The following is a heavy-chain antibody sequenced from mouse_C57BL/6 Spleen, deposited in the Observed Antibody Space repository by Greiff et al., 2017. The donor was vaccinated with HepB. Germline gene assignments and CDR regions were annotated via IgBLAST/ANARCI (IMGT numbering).Heavy chain of an antibody. Sequence: VQLQQPGAELVRPGPSVKLSCKASGYTFTSYWMHWVKQRPGQGLEWIGVIDPSDSYTNYNQKFKGKATLTVDTSSSTAYMQLSSLTSEDSAVYYCARQTTPSRDYAMDYWGQGTSVTVSS. V-gene: IGHV1-59*01. J-gene: IGHJ4*01. CDR1: GYTFTSYW. CDR2: IDPSDSYT. D-gene: IGHD1-1*01. CDR3: ARQTTPSRDYAMDY.